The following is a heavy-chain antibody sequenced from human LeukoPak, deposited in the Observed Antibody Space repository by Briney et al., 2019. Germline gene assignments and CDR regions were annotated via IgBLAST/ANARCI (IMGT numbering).Heavy chain of an antibody. CDR3: AKFSPTPLLNYYYYGMDV. Sequence: GGSLRLSCAASGFTFSSYAMNWVRQAPGKGLEWVSGIRGSGDTAYYADSVKGRFTISRDNSKNTLYLQMNSLRAEDTAVYYCAKFSPTPLLNYYYYGMDVWGQGTTVTVSS. CDR1: GFTFSSYA. CDR2: IRGSGDTA. J-gene: IGHJ6*02. V-gene: IGHV3-23*01.